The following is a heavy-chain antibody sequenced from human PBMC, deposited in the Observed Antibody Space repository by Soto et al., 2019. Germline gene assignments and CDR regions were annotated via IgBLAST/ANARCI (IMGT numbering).Heavy chain of an antibody. V-gene: IGHV1-69*13. CDR2: IIPIFGTA. D-gene: IGHD3-9*01. J-gene: IGHJ6*02. CDR1: GGTFSSYA. Sequence: SVKVSCKASGGTFSSYAISWVRQAPGQGLEWMGGIIPIFGTANYAQKFQGRVTITADESTSTAYMELSSLRSEDTAVYYCARAGGDIVTGYKNLGYGMDVWGQGTTVPVSS. CDR3: ARAGGDIVTGYKNLGYGMDV.